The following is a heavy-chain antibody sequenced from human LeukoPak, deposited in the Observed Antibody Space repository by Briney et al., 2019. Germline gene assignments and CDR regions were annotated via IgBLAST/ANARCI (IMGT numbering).Heavy chain of an antibody. CDR3: ARQVAAVLNWFDP. Sequence: SETLSLTCTVSGGSISSYYWSWIRQPPGKGLEWIGYIYTSGSTNYNPSLKSRVTISVDTSKNQFSLKLSSVTAADTAVYYCARQVAAVLNWFDPWGQGTLVTVSS. CDR2: IYTSGST. D-gene: IGHD6-13*01. V-gene: IGHV4-4*09. CDR1: GGSISSYY. J-gene: IGHJ5*02.